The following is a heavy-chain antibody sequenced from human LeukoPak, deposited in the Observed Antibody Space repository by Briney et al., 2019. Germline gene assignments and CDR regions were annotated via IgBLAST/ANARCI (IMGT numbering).Heavy chain of an antibody. CDR1: GFTVSSNY. J-gene: IGHJ4*02. CDR2: IYSGGTT. D-gene: IGHD3-16*01. CDR3: ARGGGPYYFDY. Sequence: PGGSLRLSCAASGFTVSSNYMSWVRQAPGKGLEWVSVIYSGGTTYYADSVKGRFTISRDSSKNTLYLQMNSLRAEDTAVYYCARGGGPYYFDYWGQGTLATVSS. V-gene: IGHV3-66*01.